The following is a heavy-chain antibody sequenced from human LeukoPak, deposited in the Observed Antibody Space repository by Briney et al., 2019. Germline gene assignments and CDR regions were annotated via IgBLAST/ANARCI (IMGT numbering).Heavy chain of an antibody. CDR2: ISGGGGST. J-gene: IGHJ4*02. D-gene: IGHD2-2*01. CDR1: GFTFSSYV. CDR3: VKDVLVVPVAMGPPEVDC. V-gene: IGHV3-23*01. Sequence: GGSLRLSCAASGFTFSSYVMSWVRQAPGKGLEGVSAISGGGGSTYYADSVKGRFTISRDNSKNTLSLQMNSLRAEDTAVYYCVKDVLVVPVAMGPPEVDCWGQGNLVTVSS.